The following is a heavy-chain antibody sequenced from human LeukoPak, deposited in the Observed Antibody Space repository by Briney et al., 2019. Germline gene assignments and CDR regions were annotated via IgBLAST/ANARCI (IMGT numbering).Heavy chain of an antibody. D-gene: IGHD4/OR15-4a*01. V-gene: IGHV4-39*07. CDR1: GVSISSGSNY. Sequence: PSETLSLTCRVSGVSISSGSNYWGWIRQPPGKTLEWIGSIYSSGSTYYNSSLKSRVIILIDTAKNHFSLNLSSATAADTAVYYCARRAGAYSHPYDYWGQGTLVTVSS. J-gene: IGHJ4*02. CDR2: IYSSGST. CDR3: ARRAGAYSHPYDY.